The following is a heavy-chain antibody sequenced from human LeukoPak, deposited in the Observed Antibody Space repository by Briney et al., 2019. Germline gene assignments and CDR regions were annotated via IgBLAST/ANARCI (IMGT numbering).Heavy chain of an antibody. CDR3: ARDKSGWTWRYLDY. Sequence: PSGTLSLTCTVSGGSISSYYWSWIRQPPGKGLEWIGYIYYSGSTNYNPSLKSRVTISVDTSKNQFSLKLSSVTAADTAVYYCARDKSGWTWRYLDYWGRGTLVTVSS. CDR1: GGSISSYY. CDR2: IYYSGST. D-gene: IGHD6-19*01. J-gene: IGHJ4*02. V-gene: IGHV4-59*01.